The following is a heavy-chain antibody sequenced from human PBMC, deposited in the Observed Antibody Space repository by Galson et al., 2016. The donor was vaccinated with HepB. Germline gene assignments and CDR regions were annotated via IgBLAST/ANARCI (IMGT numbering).Heavy chain of an antibody. D-gene: IGHD1-26*01. V-gene: IGHV3-49*03. CDR3: TRGIVGATSSFYYYSGMDV. J-gene: IGHJ6*02. CDR1: GITFADYA. CDR2: IRRKTYGGTT. Sequence: SLRLSCAGSGITFADYAMGWFRQAPGKGLEWVGFIRRKTYGGTTEYAASVKGRFTISRDDSESIAYLQMNSLKTEDTAVYYCTRGIVGATSSFYYYSGMDVWGQGTTVSVSS.